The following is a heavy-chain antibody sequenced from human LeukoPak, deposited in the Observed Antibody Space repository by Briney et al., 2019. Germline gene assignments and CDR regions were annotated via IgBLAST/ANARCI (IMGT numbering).Heavy chain of an antibody. CDR3: AVTSYYYGSGNLFDY. Sequence: ASVKVSCKTSGYTFTDSYIHWVRQAPGQGLEWMGRINPNSGDPNYPQKFQGRVTMTRDTSISAAYMELSSLRSEDTAVYYCAVTSYYYGSGNLFDYWGQGTLVTVSS. D-gene: IGHD3-10*01. CDR1: GYTFTDSY. J-gene: IGHJ4*02. V-gene: IGHV1-2*06. CDR2: INPNSGDP.